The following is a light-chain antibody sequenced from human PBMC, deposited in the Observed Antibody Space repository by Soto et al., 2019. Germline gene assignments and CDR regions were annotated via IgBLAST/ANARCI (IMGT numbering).Light chain of an antibody. Sequence: ALTQPPSASGSPGQSVTISCTGTSSDVGGYNYVFWYQQHPGKAPKLMIYEVTKRPSGVPDRFSGSKSGNTASLTVSGLQAEDEADYYCSSYAGSNNLVFGGGTKLTVL. CDR1: SSDVGGYNY. J-gene: IGLJ2*01. V-gene: IGLV2-8*01. CDR3: SSYAGSNNLV. CDR2: EVT.